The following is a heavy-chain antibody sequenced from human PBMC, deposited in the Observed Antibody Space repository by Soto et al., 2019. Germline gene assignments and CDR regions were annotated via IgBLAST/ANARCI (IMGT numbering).Heavy chain of an antibody. CDR3: ARDLNIAAAGPGWFDP. J-gene: IGHJ5*02. Sequence: SETLSLTCTVSGGSISSGGYYWSWIRQHPGKGLEWIGYIYYSGSTYYNPSLKSRVTISVDTSKNQFSLKLSSVTAADTAVYYCARDLNIAAAGPGWFDPWGQGTLVTVSS. CDR2: IYYSGST. V-gene: IGHV4-31*03. CDR1: GGSISSGGYY. D-gene: IGHD6-13*01.